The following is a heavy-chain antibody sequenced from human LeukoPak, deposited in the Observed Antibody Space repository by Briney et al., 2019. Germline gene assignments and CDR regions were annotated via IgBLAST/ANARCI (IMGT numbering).Heavy chain of an antibody. CDR3: VREVSSGWSYYCDY. CDR2: INWNGDSK. Sequence: RPGGSLRLSCAASGFTFDDYGMSWVRQVPGKGLEWVSGINWNGDSKGYADSVKGRFTISRDNGKNSLHLQMNSLRAEDTALYYCVREVSSGWSYYCDYWGQGTLVTVSS. CDR1: GFTFDDYG. J-gene: IGHJ4*02. D-gene: IGHD6-19*01. V-gene: IGHV3-20*04.